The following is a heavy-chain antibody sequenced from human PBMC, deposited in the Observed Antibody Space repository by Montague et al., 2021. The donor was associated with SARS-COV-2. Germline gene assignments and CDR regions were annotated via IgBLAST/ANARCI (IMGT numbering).Heavy chain of an antibody. CDR2: IYSGGTVSYSGTT. CDR3: ARGARHDYGGSHYFDY. V-gene: IGHV4-39*01. CDR1: GDSIGSKGYY. Sequence: SETLSLTCSVSGDSIGSKGYYWDWIRQSPGKGLEWIGTIYSGGTVSYSGTTYYNPSLKSRVTISVDTSKNQFSLKLTSVTASDTAVYYCARGARHDYGGSHYFDYWGQGALVTVSS. J-gene: IGHJ4*02. D-gene: IGHD4-23*01.